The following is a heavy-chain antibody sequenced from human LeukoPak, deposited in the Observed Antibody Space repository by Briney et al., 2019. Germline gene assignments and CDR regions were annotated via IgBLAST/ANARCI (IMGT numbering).Heavy chain of an antibody. CDR3: ARVGSSWYFYC. D-gene: IGHD6-13*01. CDR1: GDSVSTNSAA. V-gene: IGHV6-1*01. Sequence: SQTLSLTCAISGDSVSTNSAAWYWIRQSPSRGLEWMGRTYYRSRWYSDYAVSVTSRITISPDTSNNQFSLQLNTVTPDDTAVYYCARVGSSWYFYCWGQGTLVTVSS. CDR2: TYYRSRWYS. J-gene: IGHJ4*02.